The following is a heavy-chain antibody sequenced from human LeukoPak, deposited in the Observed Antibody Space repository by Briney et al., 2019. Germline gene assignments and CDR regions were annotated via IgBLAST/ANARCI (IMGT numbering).Heavy chain of an antibody. CDR3: ARDGAGYSHDY. CDR1: GGSFSGYY. CDR2: INHSGST. Sequence: SETLSLTCAVYGGSFSGYYWSWIRQPPGKGLEWIGEINHSGSTNYNPSLKSRVTISVDTSKNQFSLKLSSVTAADTAVYYCARDGAGYSHDYWGQETLVTVSS. V-gene: IGHV4-34*01. D-gene: IGHD6-13*01. J-gene: IGHJ4*02.